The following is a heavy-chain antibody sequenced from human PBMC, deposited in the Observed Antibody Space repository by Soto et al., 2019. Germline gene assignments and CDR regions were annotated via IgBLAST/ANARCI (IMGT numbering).Heavy chain of an antibody. CDR3: ARGSLTHYFHY. CDR2: IWYDGSNK. V-gene: IGHV3-33*01. J-gene: IGHJ4*02. Sequence: GGSLRLSCAASGFTFNENGMHWVRQVAGKGLEWVALIWYDGSNKYYADSVKGRFTISRDNAKKTLYLEMNSLRVEDTAVYYCARGSLTHYFHYWGQGTLVTVSS. CDR1: GFTFNENG. D-gene: IGHD3-9*01.